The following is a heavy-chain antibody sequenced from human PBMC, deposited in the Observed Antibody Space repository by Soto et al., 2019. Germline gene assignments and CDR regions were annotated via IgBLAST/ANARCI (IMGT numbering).Heavy chain of an antibody. CDR3: ARGAEYARQPGYSSGWADYYYYGMDV. D-gene: IGHD6-19*01. CDR2: ISYDGSNK. CDR1: GFTCSNYT. V-gene: IGHV3-30-3*01. J-gene: IGHJ6*02. Sequence: WLRLSWAAFGFTCSNYTTHWARQAPGKGLDWVSVISYDGSNKSYADSVKGRFTISRDNSKNTLYMQMSSLRAEDTAVYYCARGAEYARQPGYSSGWADYYYYGMDVWGQGTTVTVSS.